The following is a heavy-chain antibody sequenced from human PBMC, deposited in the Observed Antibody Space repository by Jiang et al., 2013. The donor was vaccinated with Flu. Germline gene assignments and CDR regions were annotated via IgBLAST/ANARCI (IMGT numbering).Heavy chain of an antibody. D-gene: IGHD4-23*01. J-gene: IGHJ4*02. Sequence: GGSISSSNWWSWVRPAPRKGLEWIGEIYHSGSTNYNPSLKSRVTISVDKSKNHFSLNLSSVTAADTAVYYCAIRYGGNSGLVYWGQGTLVTVSS. CDR3: AIRYGGNSGLVY. CDR1: GGSISSSNW. V-gene: IGHV4-4*02. CDR2: IYHSGST.